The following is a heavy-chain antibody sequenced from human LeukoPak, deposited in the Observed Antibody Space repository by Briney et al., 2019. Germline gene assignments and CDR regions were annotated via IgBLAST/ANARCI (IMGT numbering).Heavy chain of an antibody. CDR1: GGATSSYT. CDR2: IHSSGST. Sequence: PSETLSLTCTVSGGATSSYTWTWIQQPAGKGLEWIGRIHSSGSTNYNPSLKSRISISVDKSKNLVSLRLTSLTAADTAVYFCSREFRYCSGGACINWFDPWGQGTLVTVSS. V-gene: IGHV4-4*07. D-gene: IGHD2-15*01. CDR3: SREFRYCSGGACINWFDP. J-gene: IGHJ5*02.